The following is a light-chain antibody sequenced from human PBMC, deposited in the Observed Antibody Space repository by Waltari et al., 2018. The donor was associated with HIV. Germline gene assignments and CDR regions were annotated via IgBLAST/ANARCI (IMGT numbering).Light chain of an antibody. CDR3: QQYGGSTLT. CDR2: GTS. V-gene: IGKV3-20*01. Sequence: MVLTQSPGPLSSSAGERATLSCRASQSVSSTYLSWYQQKPGQPPMLLIFGTSSRATAIPDRFSGSGSETDFSLTISRLEPEDVAVYYCQQYGGSTLTFGGGTKVEVK. J-gene: IGKJ4*01. CDR1: QSVSSTY.